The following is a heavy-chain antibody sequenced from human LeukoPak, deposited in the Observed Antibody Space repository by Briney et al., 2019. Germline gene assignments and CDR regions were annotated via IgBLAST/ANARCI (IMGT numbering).Heavy chain of an antibody. D-gene: IGHD2-15*01. J-gene: IGHJ4*02. V-gene: IGHV3-30*02. CDR3: ARAGLVVVAATAFDY. Sequence: GGSLRLSCAASGFIFSSYGMHWVRQAPGEGLEWVAFIRHDGSNKYYADSVKGRFIISRDNSKNTLYLQMNSLRAEDTAVYYCARAGLVVVAATAFDYWGQGTLVTVSS. CDR1: GFIFSSYG. CDR2: IRHDGSNK.